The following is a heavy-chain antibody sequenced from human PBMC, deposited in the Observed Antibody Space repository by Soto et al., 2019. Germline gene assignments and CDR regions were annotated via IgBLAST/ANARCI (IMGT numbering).Heavy chain of an antibody. CDR2: IYYTGTT. Sequence: PSETLSLTCTVSGGSIGSYHWSWIRQSPGKGLEWIASIYYTGTTNYNPSLASRVTISMGTAYNQFSMKLTSVTAADTAVYYCARDNVITGMFDFWGRGTLVTVSS. V-gene: IGHV4-59*01. CDR1: GGSIGSYH. CDR3: ARDNVITGMFDF. J-gene: IGHJ4*02.